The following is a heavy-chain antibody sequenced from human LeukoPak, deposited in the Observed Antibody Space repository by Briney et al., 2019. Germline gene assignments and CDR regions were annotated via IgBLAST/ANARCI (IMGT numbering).Heavy chain of an antibody. V-gene: IGHV3-30*02. CDR3: AKAHRDLIAAAFGYYFDY. CDR2: IRYDGSNK. CDR1: GFTFRSYG. J-gene: IGHJ4*02. Sequence: GGSLRLSCAASGFTFRSYGMHWVRQAPGKGLEWVAFIRYDGSNKYYADSVKGRFTISRDNSKNTLYLQMYTLRAEDTAVYYCAKAHRDLIAAAFGYYFDYWGQGTLVTVSS. D-gene: IGHD6-13*01.